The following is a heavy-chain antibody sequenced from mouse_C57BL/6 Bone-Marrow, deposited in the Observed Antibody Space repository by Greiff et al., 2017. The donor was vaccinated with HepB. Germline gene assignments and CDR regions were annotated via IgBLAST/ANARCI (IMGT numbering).Heavy chain of an antibody. Sequence: EVQRVESGPGLVKPSQSLSLTCSVTGYSITSCYYWNWIRHFPGNKLEWMGYISDDGSNNYNPSLKNRISFTRDTSKKQFFLKLNSVTTEDTATYFCAYYYGSSYGYFDVWGTGTTVTDSS. CDR2: ISDDGSN. V-gene: IGHV3-6*01. J-gene: IGHJ1*03. D-gene: IGHD1-1*01. CDR1: GYSITSCYY. CDR3: AYYYGSSYGYFDV.